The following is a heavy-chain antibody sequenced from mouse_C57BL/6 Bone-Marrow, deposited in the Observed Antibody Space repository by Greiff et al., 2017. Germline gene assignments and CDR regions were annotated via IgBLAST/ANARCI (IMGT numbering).Heavy chain of an antibody. CDR3: ARQGYGSSPFAY. Sequence: EVQLQESGGGLVQPGGSLKLSCAASGFTFSDYGMAWVRQAPRKGPEWVAFISNLAYSIYYADTVTGRFTISRENAKNTLYLEMSSLRSEDTAMYYCARQGYGSSPFAYWGQGTLVTVSA. CDR1: GFTFSDYG. CDR2: ISNLAYSI. J-gene: IGHJ3*01. D-gene: IGHD1-1*01. V-gene: IGHV5-15*01.